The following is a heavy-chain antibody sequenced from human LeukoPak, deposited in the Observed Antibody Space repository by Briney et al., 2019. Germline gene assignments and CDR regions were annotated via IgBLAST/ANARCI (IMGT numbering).Heavy chain of an antibody. J-gene: IGHJ4*02. D-gene: IGHD3-3*01. Sequence: GGSLRLSCAASGFTVSSNYMSWVRQAPGKGLEWVSVLFGGGSTYYADSVKGRFTISRDNSKNTLYLQMNSPRAEDTAVYYCARGGTTIFGVVSYYFDYWGRGTLVTVSS. CDR1: GFTVSSNY. V-gene: IGHV3-66*01. CDR3: ARGGTTIFGVVSYYFDY. CDR2: LFGGGST.